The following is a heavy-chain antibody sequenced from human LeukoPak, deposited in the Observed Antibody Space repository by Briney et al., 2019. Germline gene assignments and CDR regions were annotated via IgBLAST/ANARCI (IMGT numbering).Heavy chain of an antibody. CDR1: GYTFSDYY. Sequence: GASVKVSCKASGYTFSDYYLHWVRQAHGHGLEWMGWINPHSGGTHYAQKFQGRVTMTRDTSISTAYMELSSLRSDDTAVYFCAREIVATIGGAFDIWGQGTMVTVSS. D-gene: IGHD5-12*01. V-gene: IGHV1-2*02. J-gene: IGHJ3*02. CDR2: INPHSGGT. CDR3: AREIVATIGGAFDI.